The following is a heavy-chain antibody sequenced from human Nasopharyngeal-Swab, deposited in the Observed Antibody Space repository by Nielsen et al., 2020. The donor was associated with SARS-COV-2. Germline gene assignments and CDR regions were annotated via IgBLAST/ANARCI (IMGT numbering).Heavy chain of an antibody. J-gene: IGHJ6*03. Sequence: ASVKVSCKASGYTFTSYGISWVRQAPGQGLEWMGWISAYNGNTNYAQKLQGRVTMTTDTSTSTAYMELRSLRSDDTAVYYCARVAAIGYSYYYYYMDVWGKGTTVTVSS. CDR2: ISAYNGNT. D-gene: IGHD1-26*01. V-gene: IGHV1-18*01. CDR3: ARVAAIGYSYYYYYMDV. CDR1: GYTFTSYG.